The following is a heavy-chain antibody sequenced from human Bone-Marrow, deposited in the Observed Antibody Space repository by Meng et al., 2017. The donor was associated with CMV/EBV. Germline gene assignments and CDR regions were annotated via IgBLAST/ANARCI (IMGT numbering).Heavy chain of an antibody. V-gene: IGHV3-30*04. CDR3: VRDRVATRPRLMDV. CDR2: VSFDASNI. D-gene: IGHD6-6*01. Sequence: GESLKISCAASGFTFSSYAMHWVRQAPGKGLEWLAVVSFDASNIYYAGFVKGRFTISRDNSKNMLYLQMNSLTTEDTAVYSCVRDRVATRPRLMDVWVRGTTVTVSS. J-gene: IGHJ6*02. CDR1: GFTFSSYA.